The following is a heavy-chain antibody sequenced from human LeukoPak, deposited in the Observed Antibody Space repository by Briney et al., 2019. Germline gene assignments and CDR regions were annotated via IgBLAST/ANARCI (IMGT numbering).Heavy chain of an antibody. V-gene: IGHV3-74*01. CDR3: ANSHHYDFWSGYYPDY. CDR1: GFTFSSYW. Sequence: GGSLRLSCAASGFTFSSYWMHWVRQAPGKGLVWVSRINSDGSSTSYADSVKGRFTISRDNSKNTLYLQMNSLRAEDTAVYYCANSHHYDFWSGYYPDYWGQGTLVTVSS. J-gene: IGHJ4*02. D-gene: IGHD3-3*01. CDR2: INSDGSST.